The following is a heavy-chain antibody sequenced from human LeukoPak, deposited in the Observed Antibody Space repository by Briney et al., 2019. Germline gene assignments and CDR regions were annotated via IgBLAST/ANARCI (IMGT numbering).Heavy chain of an antibody. J-gene: IGHJ4*02. V-gene: IGHV4-34*01. CDR2: INHSGST. D-gene: IGHD3-10*01. CDR1: GGSFSGYY. CDR3: ARQGFGELSSIDY. Sequence: SETLSLTCAVYGGSFSGYYWSWIRQPPGKGLEWIGEINHSGSTDYNPSLKSRVTISVDTSKNQFSLKLSSVTAADTAVYYCARQGFGELSSIDYWGQGTLVTVSS.